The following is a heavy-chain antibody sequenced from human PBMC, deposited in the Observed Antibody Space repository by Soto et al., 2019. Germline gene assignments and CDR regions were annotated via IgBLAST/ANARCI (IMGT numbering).Heavy chain of an antibody. CDR3: ARDTGLAPTVWGY. CDR1: GDSIRGGGHY. D-gene: IGHD7-27*01. J-gene: IGHJ4*03. Sequence: QVQLQESGPGLVKPSQTLSLTCSVSGDSIRGGGHYWNWIRQFPGKGLERIGYVYHSGSTNYNPSLRGRLTISIDTSKNQFSLRLISVTAADTALYYCARDTGLAPTVWGYWGHGTQVTVSS. V-gene: IGHV4-31*03. CDR2: VYHSGST.